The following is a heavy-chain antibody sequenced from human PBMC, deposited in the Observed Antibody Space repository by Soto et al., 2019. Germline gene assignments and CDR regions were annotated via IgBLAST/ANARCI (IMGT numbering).Heavy chain of an antibody. CDR1: GFTFSSYS. D-gene: IGHD3-9*01. V-gene: IGHV3-48*01. J-gene: IGHJ4*02. CDR3: ARDNDWAFDY. CDR2: FGRSASTI. Sequence: EVQLVESGGGLVQPGGSLRLSCAASGFTFSSYSMNWVRQAPGKGLEWVSHFGRSASTIYYADSVKGRFTISRDNAKNSLYMQMNSLRAEDTAVYYCARDNDWAFDYWGQGTLVTLSS.